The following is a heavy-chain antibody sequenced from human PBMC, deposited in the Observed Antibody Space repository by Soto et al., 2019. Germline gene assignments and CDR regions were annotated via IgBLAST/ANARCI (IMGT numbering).Heavy chain of an antibody. CDR1: DDSINSDKYY. CDR2: IYYRGNA. Sequence: QLQLQESGPGLVKPSETLSLTCSVSDDSINSDKYYWGWIRQPPGKGLEWIGSIYYRGNAYYNPSLQTRDTISLDKPKCQCSLKLNSVSAADSAVYFCARLEGLATISYYFDFWAAGALVTVSS. CDR3: ARLEGLATISYYFDF. V-gene: IGHV4-39*01. D-gene: IGHD3-9*01. J-gene: IGHJ4*02.